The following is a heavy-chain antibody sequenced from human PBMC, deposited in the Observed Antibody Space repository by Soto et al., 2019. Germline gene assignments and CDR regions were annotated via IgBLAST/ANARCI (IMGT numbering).Heavy chain of an antibody. CDR3: TKDRATHINY. CDR1: GFTFRNYV. Sequence: QVQLVESGGGVVQPGRSLSLSCAASGFTFRNYVMHWVRQAPGKGREWVAVISSDGSNKYYADSVKGRFTISRDNSKNTLYLQMNSLRIEDTAVYYCTKDRATHINYWGQGTLVIVSS. CDR2: ISSDGSNK. V-gene: IGHV3-30*18. J-gene: IGHJ4*02.